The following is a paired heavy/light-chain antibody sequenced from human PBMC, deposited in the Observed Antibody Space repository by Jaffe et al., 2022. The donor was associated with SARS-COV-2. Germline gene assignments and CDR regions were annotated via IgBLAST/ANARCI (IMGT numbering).Light chain of an antibody. J-gene: IGLJ3*02. Sequence: QTVVTQEPSFSVSPGGTVTLTCGLNSGSVSTSHYSSWYQRTPGQAPRTLIYNTNTRSSGVPDRFSGSIVENKAALTITGAQADDDSDYYCLLHMPSGIWVFGGGTKLTVL. CDR3: LLHMPSGIWV. V-gene: IGLV8-61*01. CDR2: NTN. CDR1: SGSVSTSHY.
Heavy chain of an antibody. Sequence: QLQLQESGPRLLKPSETLSVTCTVSGGSIISSGYYWGWIRQPPGKGLEWIGNVYYTGITYYSPSLESRVTISVDTAKNQFSLRLTSVTAADTADYYCARLNHAWHFDYWGQGTLVTVSS. CDR3: ARLNHAWHFDY. V-gene: IGHV4-39*01. J-gene: IGHJ4*02. CDR1: GGSIISSGYY. CDR2: VYYTGIT.